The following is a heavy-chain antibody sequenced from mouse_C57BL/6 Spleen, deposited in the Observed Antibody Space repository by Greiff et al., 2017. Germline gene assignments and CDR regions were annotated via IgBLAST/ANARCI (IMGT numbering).Heavy chain of an antibody. CDR1: GYTFTSYW. CDR3: ARDGYYGRSYWYFDV. Sequence: QVQLQQPGAELVKPGASVKLSCKASGYTFTSYWMHWVKQRPGQGLEWIGMIHPNSGSTNYNEKFKSKATLTVDKSSSTAYMQLSSLTSEDSAVYYCARDGYYGRSYWYFDVWGTGTTVTVSS. CDR2: IHPNSGST. V-gene: IGHV1-64*01. J-gene: IGHJ1*03. D-gene: IGHD1-1*01.